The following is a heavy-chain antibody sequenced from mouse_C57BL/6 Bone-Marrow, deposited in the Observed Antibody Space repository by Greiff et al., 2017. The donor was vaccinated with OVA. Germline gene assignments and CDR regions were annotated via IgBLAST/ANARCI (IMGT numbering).Heavy chain of an antibody. J-gene: IGHJ2*01. CDR3: ARRQLKDYFDY. CDR1: GFTFSDYG. Sequence: EVQVVESGGGLVKPGGSLKLSCAASGFTFSDYGMHGVRQAPEKGLEWVAYISSGSSTIYYADTVKGRFTISRDNAKNTLFLQMTSLRSEDTAMYYCARRQLKDYFDYWGQGTTLTVSS. CDR2: ISSGSSTI. D-gene: IGHD3-2*02. V-gene: IGHV5-17*01.